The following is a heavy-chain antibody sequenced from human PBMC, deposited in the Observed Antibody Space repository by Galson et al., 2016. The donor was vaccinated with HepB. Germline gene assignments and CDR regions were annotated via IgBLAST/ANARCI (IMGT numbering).Heavy chain of an antibody. V-gene: IGHV3-23*01. CDR1: GFAFSVYG. J-gene: IGHJ4*02. CDR2: ISTSGGST. CDR3: ARGTTALGDY. D-gene: IGHD4-11*01. Sequence: SLRLSCAASGFAFSVYGMTWVRQAPRKGLEWVSAISTSGGSTDYADSVKGRFTISRDNSKNMLYLQMNSLRVDDTALYYCARGTTALGDYWGQGVLVTVPS.